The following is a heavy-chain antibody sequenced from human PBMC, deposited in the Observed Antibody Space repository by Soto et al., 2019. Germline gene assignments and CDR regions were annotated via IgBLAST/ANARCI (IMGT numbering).Heavy chain of an antibody. CDR2: IWYDGSNK. D-gene: IGHD5-12*01. CDR3: AREGVGGYRFDF. V-gene: IGHV3-33*01. Sequence: QVQLVESAGGVVQPGRSLRLSCAASGFTFRSFGMHWVRQAPGKGLEWVAVIWYDGSNKYYADSVKGRFTISRDNSTNTLYLQMNSLRAEDTALYYWAREGVGGYRFDFWGQGTLVTVSS. J-gene: IGHJ4*02. CDR1: GFTFRSFG.